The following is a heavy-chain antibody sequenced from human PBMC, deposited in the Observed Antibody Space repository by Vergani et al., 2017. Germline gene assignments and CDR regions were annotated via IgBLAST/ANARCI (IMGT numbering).Heavy chain of an antibody. CDR2: IKPSGGHT. CDR1: GYTFSNYY. Sequence: QVQVVQSGAEVKKSGASVKVSCKTSGYTFSNYYMHWVRPAPGQGLEWMGIIKPSGGHTNYAQKFQGRGTMTRDTSTSTVYMELSSLSSEDTAIYYCARGDYGILTGYRYWGQGTLVTVSA. V-gene: IGHV1-46*03. CDR3: ARGDYGILTGYRY. D-gene: IGHD3-9*01. J-gene: IGHJ4*02.